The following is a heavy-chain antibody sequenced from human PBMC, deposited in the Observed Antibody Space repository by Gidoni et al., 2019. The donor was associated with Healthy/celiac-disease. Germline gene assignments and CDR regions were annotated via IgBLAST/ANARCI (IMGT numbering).Heavy chain of an antibody. Sequence: EVQMVESGGGLSKPGGAARLSCEASGFPFSHAWMSWVRQAPGKGLEWVGRIKSKTDGGTTDYAAPVKGRFTISRDDSKNTLYLQMNSLKTEDTAVYYCTTAYCGGDCYSSPFDYWGQGTLVTVSS. J-gene: IGHJ4*02. CDR1: GFPFSHAW. D-gene: IGHD2-21*02. CDR2: IKSKTDGGTT. CDR3: TTAYCGGDCYSSPFDY. V-gene: IGHV3-15*01.